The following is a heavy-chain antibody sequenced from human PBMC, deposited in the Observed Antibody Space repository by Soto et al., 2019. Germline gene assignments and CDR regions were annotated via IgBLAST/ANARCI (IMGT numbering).Heavy chain of an antibody. CDR1: GYAFTSYG. V-gene: IGHV1-18*01. D-gene: IGHD6-19*01. J-gene: IGHJ4*02. CDR3: ARKTWYSSGWSWTDY. CDR2: ISAYNGNT. Sequence: ASVKVSCKASGYAFTSYGITWVRQAPGQGLEWMGWISAYNGNTNYAQKLQRRVTMTKDTSTSTAYRELRSLRSDDTAVYYCARKTWYSSGWSWTDYWGQRTLLTVSS.